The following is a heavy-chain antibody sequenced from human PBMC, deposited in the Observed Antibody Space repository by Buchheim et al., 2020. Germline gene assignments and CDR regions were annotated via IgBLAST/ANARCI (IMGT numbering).Heavy chain of an antibody. D-gene: IGHD6-13*01. J-gene: IGHJ6*02. V-gene: IGHV1-2*04. CDR3: ARDHRLLYSSSRKTRHPDLSYYYYGMDV. CDR1: GYTFTGYY. Sequence: QVQLVQSGAEVKKPGASVKVSCKASGYTFTGYYMHWVRQAPGQGLEWMGWINPNSGGTNYAQKFQGWVTMTRDTSISTAYMELSRLRSDDTAVYYCARDHRLLYSSSRKTRHPDLSYYYYGMDVWGQGTT. CDR2: INPNSGGT.